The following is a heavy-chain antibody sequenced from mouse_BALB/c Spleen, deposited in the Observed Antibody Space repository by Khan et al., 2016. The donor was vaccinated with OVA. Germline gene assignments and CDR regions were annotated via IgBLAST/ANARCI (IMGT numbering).Heavy chain of an antibody. J-gene: IGHJ1*01. CDR1: GISITTRDYR. Sequence: EVQLVETGPGLVKPSQTVSLTCTVTGISITTRDYRWSWIRQFPGNKLEWIGYIYYSGIITYNPSLKSRDTINRNTSKNQFSLEMNSLTAEDTATYYCARDEYYCSSYFDFWGAGTTVTVSS. D-gene: IGHD1-2*01. CDR2: IYYSGII. CDR3: ARDEYYCSSYFDF. V-gene: IGHV3-5*02.